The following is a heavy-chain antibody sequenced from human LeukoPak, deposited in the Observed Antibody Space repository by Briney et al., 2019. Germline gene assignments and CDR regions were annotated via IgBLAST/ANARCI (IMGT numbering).Heavy chain of an antibody. CDR2: IYYSGST. CDR3: ARVGQVVPAAFDY. Sequence: SETLSLTCTVSGGSISSGDYYWSWIRQPPGKGLEWIGYIYYSGSTYYNPSLKSRVTISVDTSKNQFSLKLSSVTAADTAVYYCARVGQVVPAAFDYWGQGTLVTVSS. D-gene: IGHD2-2*01. CDR1: GGSISSGDYY. V-gene: IGHV4-30-4*01. J-gene: IGHJ4*02.